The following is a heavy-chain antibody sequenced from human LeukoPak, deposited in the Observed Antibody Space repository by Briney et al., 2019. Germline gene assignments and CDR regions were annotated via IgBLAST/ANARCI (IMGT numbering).Heavy chain of an antibody. CDR2: IWYDGSNK. CDR1: GFTFSNYG. CDR3: ARGDYYDSSCYSQYFQH. V-gene: IGHV3-33*01. D-gene: IGHD3-22*01. Sequence: GGSLRLSGAASGFTFSNYGMHWVRQAPGKGLEWVAVIWYDGSNKYYADSVKGRFTISRDNSKNTLYLQMNSLRAEDTAVYYCARGDYYDSSCYSQYFQHWGQGTLVTVSS. J-gene: IGHJ1*01.